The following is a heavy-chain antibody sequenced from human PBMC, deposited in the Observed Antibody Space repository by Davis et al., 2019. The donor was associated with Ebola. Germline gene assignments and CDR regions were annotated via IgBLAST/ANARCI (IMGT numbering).Heavy chain of an antibody. Sequence: PGGSLRLSCAASGFTFSKYWMNWVRQAPGKGLEWVANIKQDGSEKYYVDSVKGRFSISRDNAKNSLELQMNSLRAEDTAIYYCAKDKNYDFWSGYPHDAFNIWGQGTMVTVSS. CDR1: GFTFSKYW. CDR2: IKQDGSEK. V-gene: IGHV3-7*03. D-gene: IGHD3-3*01. CDR3: AKDKNYDFWSGYPHDAFNI. J-gene: IGHJ3*02.